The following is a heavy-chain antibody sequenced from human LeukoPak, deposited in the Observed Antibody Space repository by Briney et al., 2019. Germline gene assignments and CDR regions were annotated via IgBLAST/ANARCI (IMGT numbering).Heavy chain of an antibody. V-gene: IGHV4-39*01. CDR2: IYYSGNT. D-gene: IGHD3-10*01. J-gene: IGHJ4*02. CDR1: GGSVSISSYF. Sequence: SETLSLTCNVSGGSVSISSYFWGWIRQPPGRGLEWIGSIYYSGNTYYNPSLKSRVTISIDTSKNQFSLRLTTVTADDTAVYYCARSSMFRGVTVDYWGQGTLVTVSS. CDR3: ARSSMFRGVTVDY.